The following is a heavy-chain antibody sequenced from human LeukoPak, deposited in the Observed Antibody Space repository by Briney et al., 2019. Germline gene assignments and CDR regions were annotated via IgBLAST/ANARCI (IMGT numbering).Heavy chain of an antibody. CDR2: VYYRGSA. V-gene: IGHV4-39*01. Sequence: PSETLSLTCSVSGDSTSSNTFYWGWIRQAPGKGLERVASVYYRGSAFYNPSLRSRVTISVDTSKNQFSLSLSSVTAADTGVYYCTRQMYYHDASGHLNDNWGQGILVTVSS. CDR1: GDSTSSNTFY. CDR3: TRQMYYHDASGHLNDN. D-gene: IGHD3-22*01. J-gene: IGHJ4*02.